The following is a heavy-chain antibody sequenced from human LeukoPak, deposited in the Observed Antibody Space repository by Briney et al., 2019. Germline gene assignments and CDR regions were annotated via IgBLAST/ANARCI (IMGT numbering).Heavy chain of an antibody. J-gene: IGHJ4*02. CDR2: IYYSGST. Sequence: SQTLPLTCTVSGGSISSGGYYWSWIRQHPGKGLEFIGYIYYSGSTYYNPSLKSRVTISVDTSKNQFSLKLSSVTAADTAVYYCARERGADLDYYDSSGFNGPPGYWGQGTLVTVSS. CDR1: GGSISSGGYY. CDR3: ARERGADLDYYDSSGFNGPPGY. D-gene: IGHD3-22*01. V-gene: IGHV4-31*03.